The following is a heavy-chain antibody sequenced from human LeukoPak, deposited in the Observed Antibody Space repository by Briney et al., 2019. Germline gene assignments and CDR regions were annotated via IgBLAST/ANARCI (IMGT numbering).Heavy chain of an antibody. CDR2: ISGDGSST. CDR1: GFTFSRFW. J-gene: IGHJ6*02. Sequence: GGSLRLSCAASGFTFSRFWMHWVRQVPGKGLVWVSRISGDGSSTNYADSVKGRFTISRDNSKNTLYLQMTSLRVEDTAVYYYAQSGGMDVWGQGTTVTVSS. CDR3: AQSGGMDV. V-gene: IGHV3-74*01.